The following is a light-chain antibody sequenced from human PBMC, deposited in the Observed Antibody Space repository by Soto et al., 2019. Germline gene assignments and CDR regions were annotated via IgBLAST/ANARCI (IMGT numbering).Light chain of an antibody. V-gene: IGKV1-9*01. CDR3: QQRNSYPIT. Sequence: DIELTQSPSFLSASVGDRVTITCRASQGISSYLAWYQQKPGKAPKLLIYAASTLQRGVPSRFSGSGSGTEFTLTISSLQPEDFAAYYCQQRNSYPITFGQGTRLEIK. CDR2: AAS. J-gene: IGKJ5*01. CDR1: QGISSY.